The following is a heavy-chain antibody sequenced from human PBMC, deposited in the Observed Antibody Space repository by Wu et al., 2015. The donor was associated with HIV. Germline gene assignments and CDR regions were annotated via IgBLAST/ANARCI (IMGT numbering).Heavy chain of an antibody. J-gene: IGHJ3*02. V-gene: IGHV1-2*02. D-gene: IGHD3-3*01. CDR1: GYTFTEYY. CDR3: ARTYYDFWSGYHGAFEI. Sequence: QAQLVQSRAEVKKPGASVIVSCEASGYTFTEYYMHWVRQAPGQGLEWMGWINPNSGGTNYAQRFQGRVTMTRDTSISTAYMELTRLGSDDTAVHYCARTYYDFWSGYHGAFEIWGQGTKVTVSS. CDR2: INPNSGGT.